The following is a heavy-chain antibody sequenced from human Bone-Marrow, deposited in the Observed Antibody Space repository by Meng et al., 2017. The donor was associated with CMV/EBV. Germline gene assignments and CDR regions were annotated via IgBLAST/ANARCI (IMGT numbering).Heavy chain of an antibody. J-gene: IGHJ5*02. D-gene: IGHD3-16*01. Sequence: ASVKVSCKVSGYTLTELSMHWVRQAPGKGLEWMGGFDPEDGETIYARKFQGRVTMTEDTSTDTAYMELSSLRSEDTAVYYCATTGEPKAYGRWFDPWGQGTLVTVSS. V-gene: IGHV1-24*01. CDR1: GYTLTELS. CDR3: ATTGEPKAYGRWFDP. CDR2: FDPEDGET.